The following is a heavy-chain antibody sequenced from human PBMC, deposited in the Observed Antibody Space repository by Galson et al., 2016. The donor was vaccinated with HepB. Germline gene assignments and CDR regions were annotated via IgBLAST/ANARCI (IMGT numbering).Heavy chain of an antibody. Sequence: SLRLSCAASGFTFSSYNMNWVRQAPGKGLEWVSSIGGISSYIYYADSVKGRFTISRDNAKNSLYLQVDSLRAEDTAVYYCARDRISAVRPLEMDVWGQGTTVTVSS. J-gene: IGHJ6*02. V-gene: IGHV3-21*01. CDR3: ARDRISAVRPLEMDV. D-gene: IGHD3-10*01. CDR1: GFTFSSYN. CDR2: IGGISSYI.